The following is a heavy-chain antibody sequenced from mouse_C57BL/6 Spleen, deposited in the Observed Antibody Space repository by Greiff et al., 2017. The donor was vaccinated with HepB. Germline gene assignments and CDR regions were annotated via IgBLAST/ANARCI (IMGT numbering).Heavy chain of an antibody. Sequence: EVKLQESGAELVRPGASVKLSCTASGFNIKDDYMHWVKQRPEQGLEWIGWIDPENGDTEYASKFQGKATITADTSSNTAYLQLSSLTSEDTAIYYCTSVTTGPYYAMDYWGQGTSVTVSS. V-gene: IGHV14-4*01. CDR1: GFNIKDDY. D-gene: IGHD2-12*01. CDR2: IDPENGDT. J-gene: IGHJ4*01. CDR3: TSVTTGPYYAMDY.